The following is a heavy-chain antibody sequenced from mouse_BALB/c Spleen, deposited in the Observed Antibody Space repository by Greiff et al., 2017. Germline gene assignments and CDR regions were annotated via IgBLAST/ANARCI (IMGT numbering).Heavy chain of an antibody. CDR1: GYAFSSSW. Sequence: VQLQESGPELVKPGASVKISCKASGYAFSSSWMNWVKQRPGQGLEWIGRIYPGDGDTNYNGKFKGKATLTADKSSSTAYMQLSSLTSVDSAVYFCARSTTATDFGFAYWGQGTLVTVSA. J-gene: IGHJ3*01. D-gene: IGHD1-2*01. CDR3: ARSTTATDFGFAY. CDR2: IYPGDGDT. V-gene: IGHV1-82*01.